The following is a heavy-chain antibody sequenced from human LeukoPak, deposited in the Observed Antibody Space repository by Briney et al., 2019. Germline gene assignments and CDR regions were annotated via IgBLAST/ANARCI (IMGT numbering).Heavy chain of an antibody. J-gene: IGHJ4*02. CDR2: ISSSGSTI. CDR1: GFTFSDYY. Sequence: GGSLRLSFAASGFTFSDYYMSWIRQAPGKGLEWVSYISSSGSTIYYADSVKGRFTISRDNAKNSLYLQMNSLRAEDTAVYYCARDPGAIVVVPAESNYWGQGTLVTVSS. V-gene: IGHV3-11*04. CDR3: ARDPGAIVVVPAESNY. D-gene: IGHD2-2*01.